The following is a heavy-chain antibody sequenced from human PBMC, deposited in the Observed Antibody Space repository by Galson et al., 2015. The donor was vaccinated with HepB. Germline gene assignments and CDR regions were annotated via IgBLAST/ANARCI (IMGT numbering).Heavy chain of an antibody. D-gene: IGHD2-8*02. Sequence: SLRLSCAASGLRFNTTWMSWFRQTPGKGLEWIGRIKSKTDGETTDYAAPVKGRFTISRDDSKNRLYLQMNSLKTEDTAVYYCTTDVYYSTYWSWLDPWGQGTLVTVSS. V-gene: IGHV3-15*01. J-gene: IGHJ5*02. CDR3: TTDVYYSTYWSWLDP. CDR2: IKSKTDGETT. CDR1: GLRFNTTW.